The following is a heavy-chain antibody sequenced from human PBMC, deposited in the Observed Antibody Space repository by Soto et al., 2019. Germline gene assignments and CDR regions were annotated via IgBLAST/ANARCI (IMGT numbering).Heavy chain of an antibody. CDR2: IYYDGNT. Sequence: PSETLSLTCIVSGGSISGYFWSWIRQPPGKGLEWIGHIYYDGNTNYKPSLESRLTMSVDTSTNQFSLNLRSVTAADTAVYYCARARSGYNIDAFDIWGQGTMVTVSS. CDR1: GGSISGYF. J-gene: IGHJ3*02. D-gene: IGHD5-12*01. V-gene: IGHV4-59*01. CDR3: ARARSGYNIDAFDI.